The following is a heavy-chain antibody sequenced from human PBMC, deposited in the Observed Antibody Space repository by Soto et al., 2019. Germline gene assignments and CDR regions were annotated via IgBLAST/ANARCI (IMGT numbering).Heavy chain of an antibody. D-gene: IGHD2-15*01. V-gene: IGHV4-31*03. CDR1: GGSISSGGYY. CDR3: ARDLKEYCSDGKCNWFDP. Sequence: PSETLSLTCTVSGGSISSGGYYWSWIRQHPGKGLEWIGYIYYSGSTYYNPSLKSRVTISVDTSKNQISLQVRSATAADAAVYYCARDLKEYCSDGKCNWFDPWGQGTLVTVSS. CDR2: IYYSGST. J-gene: IGHJ5*02.